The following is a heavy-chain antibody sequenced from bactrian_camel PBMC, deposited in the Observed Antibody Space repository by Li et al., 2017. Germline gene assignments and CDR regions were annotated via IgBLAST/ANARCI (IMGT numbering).Heavy chain of an antibody. CDR3: VALDCYAGQGGNY. CDR2: FITTDRT. D-gene: IGHD3*01. V-gene: IGHV3S53*01. CDR1: EYIYRNCD. J-gene: IGHJ4*01. Sequence: VQLVESGGGSVQAGGSTNLSCVAAEYIYRNCDMGWYRQAPGKEREAVAYFITTDRTYYADSVKGRFAISSDRAKKMVSLQMNNLEPEDTAMYFCVALDCYAGQGGNYWGQGTQVTVS.